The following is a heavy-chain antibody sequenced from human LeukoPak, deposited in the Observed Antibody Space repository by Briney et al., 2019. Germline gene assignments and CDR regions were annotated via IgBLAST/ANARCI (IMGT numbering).Heavy chain of an antibody. D-gene: IGHD4-17*01. CDR2: INSDGSST. CDR1: GFTFSSYW. Sequence: GGSLRLSCAASGFTFSSYWMHWVRQAPGKGLVWASRINSDGSSTSYADSVKGRFTISRDNAKNTLYLQMNSLRAEDTAVYYCATLTTVTTEVANWGQGTLVTVSS. V-gene: IGHV3-74*01. J-gene: IGHJ4*02. CDR3: ATLTTVTTEVAN.